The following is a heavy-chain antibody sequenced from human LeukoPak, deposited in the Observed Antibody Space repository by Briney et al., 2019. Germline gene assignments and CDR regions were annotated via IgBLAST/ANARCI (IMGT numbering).Heavy chain of an antibody. D-gene: IGHD3-3*01. CDR3: ACFLEWLLYPGY. Sequence: PSETLSLTCAVSGYSISSGYYWGLIRHPPGKGLEWIGIIYHSGSTYYNPSLKSRVTISVDTSKNQFSLQLSSVPAADTAVYYCACFLEWLLYPGYWGQGTLVTVSS. J-gene: IGHJ4*02. V-gene: IGHV4-38-2*01. CDR1: GYSISSGYY. CDR2: IYHSGST.